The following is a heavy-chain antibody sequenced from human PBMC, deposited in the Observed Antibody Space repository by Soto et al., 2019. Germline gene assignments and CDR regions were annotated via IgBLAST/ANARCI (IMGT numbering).Heavy chain of an antibody. CDR2: IYPGYSDT. CDR1: GYSFSNYW. J-gene: IGHJ4*02. CDR3: ARGRLVVVPDY. Sequence: PGESLKISWKGSGYSFSNYWIGWLRQMPGKGLEWMAIIYPGYSDTRYSPSFQGQVTISADKSISTAYLQWSSLKASDTAMYYCARGRLVVVPDYWGQGTLVTVS. D-gene: IGHD3-22*01. V-gene: IGHV5-51*01.